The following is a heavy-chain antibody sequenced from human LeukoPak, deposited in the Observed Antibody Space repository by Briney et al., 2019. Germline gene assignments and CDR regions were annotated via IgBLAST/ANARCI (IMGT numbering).Heavy chain of an antibody. Sequence: SGESLTLSCAGSGCTFSVYSMHWVRQAPGRGLEYVSAINPNGDSTYYANSVKGRFSISRDNSKSTFYLRMGSLRAEDMAMYYCASALGGYSGYVVNDPYEFWGQGTLVTVSS. CDR1: GCTFSVYS. CDR2: INPNGDST. D-gene: IGHD5-12*01. CDR3: ASALGGYSGYVVNDPYEF. V-gene: IGHV3-64*01. J-gene: IGHJ4*02.